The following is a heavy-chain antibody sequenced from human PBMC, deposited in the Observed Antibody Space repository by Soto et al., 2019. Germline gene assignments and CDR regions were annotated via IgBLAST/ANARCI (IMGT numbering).Heavy chain of an antibody. CDR1: GFTFSNYP. J-gene: IGHJ3*01. Sequence: GGSLRLSCAPSGFTFSNYPMHWVRRAPAKGLEWVAVISHDGTINSYADSVKGRFIISRDNSKSTLYLQMDSLRVEDTAMYYCARSLGLAMVVRRGFDVWGQGTMVTVSS. D-gene: IGHD5-18*01. CDR2: ISHDGTIN. V-gene: IGHV3-30*04. CDR3: ARSLGLAMVVRRGFDV.